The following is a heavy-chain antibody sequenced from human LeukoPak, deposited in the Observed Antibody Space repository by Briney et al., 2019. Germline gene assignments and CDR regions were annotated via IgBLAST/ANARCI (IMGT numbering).Heavy chain of an antibody. J-gene: IGHJ6*02. V-gene: IGHV3-74*01. D-gene: IGHD1-1*01. CDR3: ARGPTHLYYGMDV. Sequence: GGSLRLSCVASGFAFSSYWMHWVRQAPGKGLVWVSRITSDGSATNYADSVKGRFTISRDNAKNTLYLQMTSLRAEDTAVYYCARGPTHLYYGMDVWGPGTTVTVSS. CDR1: GFAFSSYW. CDR2: ITSDGSAT.